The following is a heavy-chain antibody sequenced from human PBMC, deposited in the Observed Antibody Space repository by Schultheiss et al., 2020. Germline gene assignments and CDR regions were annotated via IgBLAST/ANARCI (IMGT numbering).Heavy chain of an antibody. CDR1: GGSISNYY. Sequence: SETLSLTCTVSGGSISNYYWSWIRQPPGKGLEWIGYIYYSGSTNYNPSLKSRVTISVDTSKNQFSLKLSSVTAADTAVYYCARGAVELLWFGELGVSYYYGMDVWGQGTTVTVSS. D-gene: IGHD3-10*01. J-gene: IGHJ6*02. CDR3: ARGAVELLWFGELGVSYYYGMDV. V-gene: IGHV4-59*01. CDR2: IYYSGST.